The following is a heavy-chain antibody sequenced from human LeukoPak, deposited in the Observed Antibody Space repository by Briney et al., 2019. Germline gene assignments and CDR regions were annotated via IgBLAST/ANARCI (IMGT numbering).Heavy chain of an antibody. CDR3: ATQRGSYLWGTDFDY. V-gene: IGHV1-2*02. CDR1: GYTFTDYY. J-gene: IGHJ4*02. CDR2: INPNSGDT. Sequence: ASVKVSCKASGYTFTDYYMHWVRQAPGQGLEWMGWINPNSGDTKFAREFQGRVTMTRDTSISTAYMGLSRLRSDDTAVYYCATQRGSYLWGTDFDYWGQGTLVTVSS. D-gene: IGHD3-16*01.